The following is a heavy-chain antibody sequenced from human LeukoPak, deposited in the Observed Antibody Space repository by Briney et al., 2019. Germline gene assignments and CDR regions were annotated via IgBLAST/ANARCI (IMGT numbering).Heavy chain of an antibody. V-gene: IGHV1-18*01. Sequence: ASVKVSCKASGYTFTSYGISWVRQAPGQVLEWMGWISAYNGNTNYAQKLQGRVTMTTDTSTNTAFMELRSLRSDDTAVYYCARRNTIFGVVRYYFDNWGQGTLVTVSS. CDR1: GYTFTSYG. J-gene: IGHJ4*02. CDR2: ISAYNGNT. D-gene: IGHD3-3*01. CDR3: ARRNTIFGVVRYYFDN.